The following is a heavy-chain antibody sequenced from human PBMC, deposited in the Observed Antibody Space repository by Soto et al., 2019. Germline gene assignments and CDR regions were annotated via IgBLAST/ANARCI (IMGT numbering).Heavy chain of an antibody. J-gene: IGHJ3*02. CDR2: IYPGDSDT. D-gene: IGHD5-12*01. Sequence: GESLKISCKGSGYSFTSYWIGWVRQMPGKGLEWMGIIYPGDSDTRYSPSFQGQVTISADKSISTAYLQWSSLKASDTAMYYCGTPFRATISPSAFDIWGQGTMVTVSS. CDR1: GYSFTSYW. CDR3: GTPFRATISPSAFDI. V-gene: IGHV5-51*01.